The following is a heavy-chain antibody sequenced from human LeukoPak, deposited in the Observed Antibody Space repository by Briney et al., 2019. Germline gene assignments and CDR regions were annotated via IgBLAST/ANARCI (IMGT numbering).Heavy chain of an antibody. CDR2: IYYSGST. CDR3: ARVFDSSSWYGRGHYFDY. J-gene: IGHJ4*02. D-gene: IGHD6-13*01. V-gene: IGHV4-61*01. CDR1: GGSVSSGSYY. Sequence: SETLSLTCTVSGGSVSSGSYYWSWIRQPPGKGLEWIAYIYYSGSTNYNPSLKSRVTIPVDTSKNQFSLKLSSVTAAVTAVHYCARVFDSSSWYGRGHYFDYWGQGTLVTVSS.